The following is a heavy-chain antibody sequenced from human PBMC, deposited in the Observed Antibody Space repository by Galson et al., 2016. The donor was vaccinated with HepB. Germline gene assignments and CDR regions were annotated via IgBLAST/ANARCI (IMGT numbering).Heavy chain of an antibody. Sequence: SLRLSCAASGFTVTSKYINWVRQAPGKGLEWVSVMHASGKTEFADSVKGRFTISRDNSRNILYLQMNNVRVDDTAVYYCARINFGEDYWGQGTLVTVSS. CDR1: GFTVTSKY. CDR3: ARINFGEDY. CDR2: MHASGKT. J-gene: IGHJ4*02. D-gene: IGHD4/OR15-4a*01. V-gene: IGHV3-53*01.